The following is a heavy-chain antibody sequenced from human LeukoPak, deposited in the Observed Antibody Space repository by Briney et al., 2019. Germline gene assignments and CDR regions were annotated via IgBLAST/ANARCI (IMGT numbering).Heavy chain of an antibody. CDR1: GYTFTGYY. V-gene: IGHV1-2*06. CDR2: INPNNGGT. Sequence: ASVKVSCKASGYTFTGYYMHWVRQAPGQGLEWMGRINPNNGGTNYAQKFQGRVTMTGDTSISTAYMELSSLRSDDTAVYYCTRESGSYHGNDYWGQGTLVTISS. CDR3: TRESGSYHGNDY. D-gene: IGHD1-26*01. J-gene: IGHJ4*02.